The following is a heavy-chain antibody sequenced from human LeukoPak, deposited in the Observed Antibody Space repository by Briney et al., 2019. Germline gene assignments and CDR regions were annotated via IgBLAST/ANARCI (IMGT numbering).Heavy chain of an antibody. CDR3: AKDRRYDSSGFDY. Sequence: GGSLRLSCAASGFTFSSYAMHWVRQAPGKGLEWVSGISGSGRTTYYADSVRGRFTISRDNSKNALYLQMNILGADDTALYYCAKDRRYDSSGFDYWGQGTLVTVSS. J-gene: IGHJ4*02. CDR2: ISGSGRTT. CDR1: GFTFSSYA. V-gene: IGHV3-23*01. D-gene: IGHD3-22*01.